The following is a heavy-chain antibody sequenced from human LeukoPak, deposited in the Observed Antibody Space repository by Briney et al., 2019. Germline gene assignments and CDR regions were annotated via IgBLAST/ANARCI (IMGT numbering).Heavy chain of an antibody. V-gene: IGHV4-30-4*08. D-gene: IGHD3-3*01. J-gene: IGHJ3*02. Sequence: SETLSLTCTVSGGSISSGDYYWSWIRQPPGKGLEWIGYIYYSGSTYYNPSLKSRVTISVDTSKNQFSLKLSSVTAADTAVYYCAYYDFWSGDPAFDIRGQGTMVTVSS. CDR3: AYYDFWSGDPAFDI. CDR1: GGSISSGDYY. CDR2: IYYSGST.